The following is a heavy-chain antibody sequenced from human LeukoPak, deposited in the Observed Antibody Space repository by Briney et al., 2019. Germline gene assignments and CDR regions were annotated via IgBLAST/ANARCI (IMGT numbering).Heavy chain of an antibody. J-gene: IGHJ4*02. CDR2: ISGSGGST. CDR1: GFTFNNYA. D-gene: IGHD3-16*01. CDR3: AKDYAYFTVRELLFDY. Sequence: GGSLRLSCVASGFTFNNYAMSWVRQAPGKGLEWVSAISGSGGSTYYADSVKGRFTISRDNSKNTLSLQLNSLRAEDTAVYYCAKDYAYFTVRELLFDYWGQGTLVTVSS. V-gene: IGHV3-23*01.